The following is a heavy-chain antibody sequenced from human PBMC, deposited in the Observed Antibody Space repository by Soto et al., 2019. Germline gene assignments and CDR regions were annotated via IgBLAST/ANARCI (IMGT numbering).Heavy chain of an antibody. D-gene: IGHD2-2*01. CDR3: AADCISTSCLTGGMDV. Sequence: ASVKVSCKASGYTFTSYGISWVRQAPGQGLEWMGWISAYNGNTNYAQKLQERVTITRDMSTSTAYMELSSLRSEDTAVYYCAADCISTSCLTGGMDVWGQGTTVTVSS. V-gene: IGHV1-18*01. J-gene: IGHJ6*02. CDR1: GYTFTSYG. CDR2: ISAYNGNT.